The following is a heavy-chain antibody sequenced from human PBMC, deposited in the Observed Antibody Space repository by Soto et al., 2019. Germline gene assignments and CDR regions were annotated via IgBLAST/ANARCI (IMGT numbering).Heavy chain of an antibody. CDR1: GGTFSSYA. CDR3: VFRSRPNYPLDD. V-gene: IGHV1-69*13. D-gene: IGHD1-7*01. J-gene: IGHJ4*02. Sequence: GASVKVSCKASGGTFSSYAISWVRQAPGQGLEWMGGIIPIFGTANYAQKFQGRVTITADESTSTAYMERSTLRSEDTAVYYCVFRSRPNYPLDDWCQGALVTVP. CDR2: IIPIFGTA.